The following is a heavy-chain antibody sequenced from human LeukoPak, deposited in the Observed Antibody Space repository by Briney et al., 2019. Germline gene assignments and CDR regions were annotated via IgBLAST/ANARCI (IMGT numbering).Heavy chain of an antibody. CDR1: GGSISSSNW. J-gene: IGHJ2*01. D-gene: IGHD4-17*01. V-gene: IGHV4-4*02. CDR3: ARVAPDDYGDYGPHWYFDL. CDR2: IYHSGST. Sequence: PSETLSLTCAVSGGSISSSNWWSWVRQPPGKGLEWIGEIYHSGSTNYNPSLKSRVTISVDKSKNQFSLKLSSVTAADTAVYYCARVAPDDYGDYGPHWYFDLWGRGTLVTVSS.